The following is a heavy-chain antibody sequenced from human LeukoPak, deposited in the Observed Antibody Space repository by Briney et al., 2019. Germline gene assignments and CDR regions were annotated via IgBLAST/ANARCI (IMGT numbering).Heavy chain of an antibody. Sequence: FSVNVSCKASGGTCSSYAISGVRQAPGQGLEGMGRIIPIFGTANYAHNFQGRVTITADKSTSTAYMELSRLRSEATAVYYCAIGGSTSPVRLGGQSSFDYWGQGTLVTVSS. V-gene: IGHV1-69*06. CDR1: GGTCSSYA. J-gene: IGHJ4*02. D-gene: IGHD2-2*01. CDR2: IIPIFGTA. CDR3: AIGGSTSPVRLGGQSSFDY.